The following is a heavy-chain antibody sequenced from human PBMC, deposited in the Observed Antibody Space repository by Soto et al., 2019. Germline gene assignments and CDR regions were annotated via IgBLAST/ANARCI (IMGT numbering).Heavy chain of an antibody. CDR2: IYWDDDK. Sequence: QITLKESGTTLLKHTQTLTLTCTSSGLSHSASGVGVGWIRQPPGKALEWLALIYWDDDKRYSPSLKNRLTIAKDTSRIHVVLTMTNMDPVDTGTYYCALGRLYSNSAHPIRFDYWGQGTQVTVSS. CDR3: ALGRLYSNSAHPIRFDY. J-gene: IGHJ4*02. V-gene: IGHV2-5*02. CDR1: GLSHSASGVG. D-gene: IGHD2-8*01.